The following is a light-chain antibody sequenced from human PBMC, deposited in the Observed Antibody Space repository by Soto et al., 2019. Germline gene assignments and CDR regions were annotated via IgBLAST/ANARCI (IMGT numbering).Light chain of an antibody. CDR3: QQYHSDSIT. V-gene: IGKV4-1*01. CDR1: QIFLSNSNNKNC. J-gene: IGKJ5*01. Sequence: DFVITQSPDSLAVSLVEMATINCNSSQIFLSNSNNKNCFVYFQQKPVHPPNLLIYWPSTRESGVPPRLSGSGSATDFSLTIISMQDEDVAVYYCQQYHSDSITFGQGTRLEIK. CDR2: WPS.